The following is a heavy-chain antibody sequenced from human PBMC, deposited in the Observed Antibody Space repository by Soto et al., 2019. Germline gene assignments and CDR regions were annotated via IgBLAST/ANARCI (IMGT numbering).Heavy chain of an antibody. CDR2: IIPITGTA. Sequence: QVQLVQSGAEVKKPGSSVKVSCKASGGTFGSYAISWVRQAPGQGPEWRGGIIPITGTANYAKKFQGRVTITADESTSTASMQLSSLRSEDTAVYYCARSQGSSTSLEIYYYYYYGMDVWGQGTTVTVSS. CDR1: GGTFGSYA. V-gene: IGHV1-69*01. J-gene: IGHJ6*02. D-gene: IGHD2-2*01. CDR3: ARSQGSSTSLEIYYYYYYGMDV.